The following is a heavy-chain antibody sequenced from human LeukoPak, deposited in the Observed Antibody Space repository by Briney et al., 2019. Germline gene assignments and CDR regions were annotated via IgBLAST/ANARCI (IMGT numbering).Heavy chain of an antibody. CDR2: ISWDGGST. CDR3: AREEAVAGGPWYYYMDV. D-gene: IGHD6-19*01. V-gene: IGHV3-43D*03. Sequence: PGGSLRLSCAASGFTFDDYAMHWVRQAPGKGLEWVSLISWDGGSTHYADSVKGRFTISRDNAKNSLYLQMNSLRAEDTAVYYCAREEAVAGGPWYYYMDVWGKGTTVTVSS. J-gene: IGHJ6*03. CDR1: GFTFDDYA.